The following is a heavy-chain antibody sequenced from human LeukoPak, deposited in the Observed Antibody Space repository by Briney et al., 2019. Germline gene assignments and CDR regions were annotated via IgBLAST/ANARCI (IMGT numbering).Heavy chain of an antibody. D-gene: IGHD3-10*01. CDR3: TRLGAHYYGSGSAFFYFDY. Sequence: GGSLKLSWPASGFTYSGSAMHWDRQADGDGREWDGRIRRKANSYAPAYAASVKGRFTISRDDSKNTANLQMNSLKTEDTAVYYCTRLGAHYYGSGSAFFYFDYWGEGSLVTVSS. J-gene: IGHJ4*02. CDR1: GFTYSGSA. V-gene: IGHV3-73*01. CDR2: IRRKANSYAP.